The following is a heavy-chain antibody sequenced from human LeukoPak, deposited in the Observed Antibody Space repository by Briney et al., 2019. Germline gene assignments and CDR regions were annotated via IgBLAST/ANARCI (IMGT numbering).Heavy chain of an antibody. CDR3: ARVATEQWFDP. CDR2: IYYSGST. Sequence: SQTLSLTYTVSGGSISSGDYYWSWIRQPPGKGLEWIGYIYYSGSTYYNPSLKSRVTISVDTSKNQFSLKLSSVTAADTVVYYCARVATEQWFDPWGQGTLVTVSS. J-gene: IGHJ5*02. D-gene: IGHD1/OR15-1a*01. V-gene: IGHV4-30-4*08. CDR1: GGSISSGDYY.